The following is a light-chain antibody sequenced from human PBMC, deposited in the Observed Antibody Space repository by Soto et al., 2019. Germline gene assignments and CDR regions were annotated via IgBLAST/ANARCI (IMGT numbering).Light chain of an antibody. CDR3: QQYINLWT. CDR1: QSVSSN. V-gene: IGKV3-15*01. Sequence: EIVMTQSPATLSVSPGERVTLSCRASQSVSSNLAWYQQKPGQSPRLLIYGASTRATGIPARFSGSGSGTEFPLTISSLQSEDFAVYYCQQYINLWTFGQGTKVEIK. CDR2: GAS. J-gene: IGKJ1*01.